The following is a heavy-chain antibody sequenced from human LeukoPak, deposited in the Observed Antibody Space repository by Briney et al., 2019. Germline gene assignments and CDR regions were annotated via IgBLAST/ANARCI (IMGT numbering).Heavy chain of an antibody. CDR2: ISSSNTTV. CDR3: ARGPGRITIFGVPY. V-gene: IGHV3-48*01. D-gene: IGHD3-3*01. Sequence: GGSLRLSCAASGFIFSNYDMNWVRQAPGKGLEWTSYISSSNTTVYYADSVKGRFTISRDNAKNSLYLQMSSLRVEDTAVYYCARGPGRITIFGVPYWGQGTLVTVSS. CDR1: GFIFSNYD. J-gene: IGHJ4*02.